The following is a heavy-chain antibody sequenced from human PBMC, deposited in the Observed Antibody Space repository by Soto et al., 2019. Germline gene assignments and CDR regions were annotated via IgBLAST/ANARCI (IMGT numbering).Heavy chain of an antibody. CDR1: GFTVSSNY. J-gene: IGHJ6*02. D-gene: IGHD3-10*01. CDR2: IYSGGST. CDR3: ARDRGYYGSGSYYILHYYYGMDV. V-gene: IGHV3-66*01. Sequence: EVQLVESGGGLVQPGGSLRLSCAASGFTVSSNYMSWVRQAPGKGLEWVSVIYSGGSTYYADSVNGRFTISRDNSKNTLDLQMNSLRAEDTAVYYCARDRGYYGSGSYYILHYYYGMDVWGQGTTVTVSS.